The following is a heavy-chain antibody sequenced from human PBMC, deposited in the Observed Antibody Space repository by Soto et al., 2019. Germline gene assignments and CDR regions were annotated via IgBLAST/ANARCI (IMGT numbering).Heavy chain of an antibody. V-gene: IGHV4-30-4*01. CDR1: GGSISSGDYY. J-gene: IGHJ4*02. Sequence: QVQLQESGPGLVKPSQTLSLTCTVSGGSISSGDYYWSWIRQPPGKGLEWIGYIYYSGSTYYNPSLKIRVTIPEDTPRNHFALKLTSGTAPHTAVYYWAGGGAYGSGSYSHYYFDYWGQGTLVTVSS. CDR2: IYYSGST. CDR3: AGGGAYGSGSYSHYYFDY. D-gene: IGHD3-10*01.